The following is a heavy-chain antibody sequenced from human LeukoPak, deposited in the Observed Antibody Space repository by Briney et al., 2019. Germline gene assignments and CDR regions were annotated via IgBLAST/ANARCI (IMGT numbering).Heavy chain of an antibody. V-gene: IGHV1-69*10. CDR1: GGTFSSYA. J-gene: IGHJ4*02. Sequence: SVKASCKASGGTFSSYAISWVRQAPGQGLEWMGGIIPILGIANYAQKFQGRVTITADKSTSTAYMELSSLRSEDTAVYYCAREGAKSIAAAGNFDYWGQGTLVTVSS. CDR3: AREGAKSIAAAGNFDY. CDR2: IIPILGIA. D-gene: IGHD6-13*01.